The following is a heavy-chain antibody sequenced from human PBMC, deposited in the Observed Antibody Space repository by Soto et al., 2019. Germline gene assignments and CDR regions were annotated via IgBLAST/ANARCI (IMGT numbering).Heavy chain of an antibody. CDR3: ARFRDGVGFYYYGLDV. J-gene: IGHJ6*02. CDR2: IYYSGST. V-gene: IGHV4-59*01. Sequence: SETLSLTCTVSGGSISSYHRRWVRQPPGKGLEWIGYIYYSGSTKYNPSLKSRVTISVDTSKNQFSVKLSSVTAADTAVYYCARFRDGVGFYYYGLDVWGQGTTVTVSS. CDR1: GGSISSYH.